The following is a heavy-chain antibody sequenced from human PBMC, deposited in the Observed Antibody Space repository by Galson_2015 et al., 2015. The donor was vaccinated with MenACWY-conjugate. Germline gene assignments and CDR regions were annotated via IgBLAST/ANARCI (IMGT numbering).Heavy chain of an antibody. CDR1: GFTFSNYW. CDR2: VNPDGSAS. J-gene: IGHJ4*02. Sequence: SLRLSCAASGFTFSNYWMHWVRQAPGKGLEWVSRVNPDGSASGYADSVKGRFTVYRDNAENTVYLQMSSQRSEDTAVYFCARGEDFYRTNGYYNLDYWGSGTLVGVPS. V-gene: IGHV3-74*01. D-gene: IGHD2-8*01. CDR3: ARGEDFYRTNGYYNLDY.